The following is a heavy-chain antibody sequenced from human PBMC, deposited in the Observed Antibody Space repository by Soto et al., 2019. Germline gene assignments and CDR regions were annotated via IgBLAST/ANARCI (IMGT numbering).Heavy chain of an antibody. Sequence: QLQLQESGPGLVPPSETLSLSCTVSDGSINSMYYYWAWIRQPPGNGLEWIGSLDYRRGTYSSPALRDRLAMAVDTSKKQFSLKMFSVTAADTAMYFCARHDRVQMPSGGVADGFHIWGQGTVVTVSS. CDR3: ARHDRVQMPSGGVADGFHI. V-gene: IGHV4-39*01. CDR1: DGSINSMYYY. CDR2: LDYRRGT. J-gene: IGHJ3*02. D-gene: IGHD3-16*01.